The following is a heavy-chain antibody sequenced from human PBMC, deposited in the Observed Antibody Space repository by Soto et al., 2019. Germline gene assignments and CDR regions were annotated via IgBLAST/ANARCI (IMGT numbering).Heavy chain of an antibody. CDR1: GFTFSSYA. V-gene: IGHV3-23*01. CDR2: ISGSVGST. J-gene: IGHJ3*02. CDR3: EKDYSVVVTADAFDI. D-gene: IGHD2-21*02. Sequence: VGSLRLSCAASGFTFSSYAMSWVRQAPGKGLEWVSAISGSVGSTYYADSVKGRFTISRDKSKNTLDLQMNSLSAEDTAVYYCEKDYSVVVTADAFDIWGQGIMGTVSS.